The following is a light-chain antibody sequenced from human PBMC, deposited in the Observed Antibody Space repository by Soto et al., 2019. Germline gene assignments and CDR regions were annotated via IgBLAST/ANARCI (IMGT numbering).Light chain of an antibody. V-gene: IGKV3-20*01. J-gene: IGKJ5*01. CDR2: GAS. Sequence: DIVITHSPGTLASSPGKRATRSFSASQSVSSRLAWYQQKPGQAPRLLISGASSRATGIPDRFSGSGSGTDFTLTIRRLEPEDFALYYCQHYVERSPITCGKGTRREIK. CDR1: QSVSSR. CDR3: QHYVERSPIT.